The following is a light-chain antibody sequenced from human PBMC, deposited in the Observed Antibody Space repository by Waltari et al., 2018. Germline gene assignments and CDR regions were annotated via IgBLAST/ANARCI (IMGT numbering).Light chain of an antibody. V-gene: IGKV1-9*01. CDR1: QGIRSY. CDR2: ASS. Sequence: IQLTQPPSPLSPSVAARFTITCRASQGIRSYLAWYQQKPGKAPKLLMYASSTLESGVPPRFSGSGFGTDFTLTISSLQPEDFATYHCQQFYSYPETFGQGTKLEIK. CDR3: QQFYSYPET. J-gene: IGKJ2*01.